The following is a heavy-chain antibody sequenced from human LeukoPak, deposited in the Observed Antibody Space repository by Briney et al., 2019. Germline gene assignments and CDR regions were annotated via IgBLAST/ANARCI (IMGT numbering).Heavy chain of an antibody. Sequence: ASVKVSCKASGYTFTSYDINWVRQATGQGLEWMGWMNPNSGNTGYAQKFQGRVTITRNTSISTAYMELSSLRSEDTAVYYCARGGTTMVLIYYYYMDVWGKGTTVTVSS. D-gene: IGHD3-10*01. CDR2: MNPNSGNT. CDR3: ARGGTTMVLIYYYYMDV. V-gene: IGHV1-8*03. J-gene: IGHJ6*03. CDR1: GYTFTSYD.